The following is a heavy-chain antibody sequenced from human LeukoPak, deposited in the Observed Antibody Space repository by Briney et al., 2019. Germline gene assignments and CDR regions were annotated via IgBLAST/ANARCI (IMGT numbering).Heavy chain of an antibody. V-gene: IGHV3-23*01. D-gene: IGHD2-2*01. J-gene: IGHJ4*02. CDR1: GFTFTRNA. Sequence: GGSLRLSCAASGFTFTRNAMAWVRQAPGKGLEWVSAIDGSGGTTFYADSVKGRVTISRVQSTNTVYLQMNSLRADDTAVYYCAKAHCSSTSCSRADNWGQGTLVPVSS. CDR2: IDGSGGTT. CDR3: AKAHCSSTSCSRADN.